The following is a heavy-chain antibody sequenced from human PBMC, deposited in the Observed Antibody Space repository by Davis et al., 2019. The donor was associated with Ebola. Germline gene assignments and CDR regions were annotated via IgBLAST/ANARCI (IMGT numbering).Heavy chain of an antibody. D-gene: IGHD6-6*01. CDR1: AYTFFTYD. V-gene: IGHV1-8*01. CDR2: MNPNSENT. CDR3: ARGSSKAYYYYGMDV. Sequence: ASALVSSYASAYTFFTYDIHWLRQAAGHGLEWMGWMNPNSENTGYAQKFQGRVTMTRSTSISTAYMELSSLRSEDTAVYYCARGSSKAYYYYGMDVWGQGTTVTVSS. J-gene: IGHJ6*02.